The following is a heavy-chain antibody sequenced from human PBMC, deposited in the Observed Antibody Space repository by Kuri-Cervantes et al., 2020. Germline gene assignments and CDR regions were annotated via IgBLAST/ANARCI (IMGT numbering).Heavy chain of an antibody. CDR1: GFTFSSYG. J-gene: IGHJ3*01. CDR2: ISSSGFFI. D-gene: IGHD6-13*01. V-gene: IGHV3-21*01. CDR3: VREETAAADAFDF. Sequence: GESLKISCAASGFTFSSYGMHWVRQAPGKGLEWVASISSSGFFIHYADSLKGRFTISRDNAQNSLFLQMNSLRGEDTAVYYCVREETAAADAFDFWGQGTMVTVSS.